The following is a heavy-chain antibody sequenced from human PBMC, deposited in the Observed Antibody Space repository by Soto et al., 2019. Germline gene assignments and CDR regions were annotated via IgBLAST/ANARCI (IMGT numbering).Heavy chain of an antibody. J-gene: IGHJ4*02. CDR2: ISAYNGNT. Sequence: QVQLVQSGAEVKKPGASVKVSCKASGYTFTSYGISWVRQAPGQGLEWMGWISAYNGNTNYAQKVQGRVTMTTDTATSTAYMELRSLRSDDTAVYYCARDRRTITIFGVVIEQPFDYWGQGTLVTVSS. D-gene: IGHD3-3*01. CDR3: ARDRRTITIFGVVIEQPFDY. V-gene: IGHV1-18*01. CDR1: GYTFTSYG.